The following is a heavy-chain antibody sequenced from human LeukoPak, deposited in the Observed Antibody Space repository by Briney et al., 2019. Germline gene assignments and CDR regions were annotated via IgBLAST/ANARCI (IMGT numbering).Heavy chain of an antibody. CDR2: INPSSGGT. CDR3: ARDLWFGESSDAFDM. CDR1: GYTFTGYY. J-gene: IGHJ3*02. V-gene: IGHV1-2*02. D-gene: IGHD3-10*01. Sequence: ASVKVSCKASGYTFTGYYMHWVRQAPGQGLEWMGWINPSSGGTNYAQNFQGRVTMTRDTSISTAYMDMSSLRSDDTAVYYCARDLWFGESSDAFDMWGQGTMVTVSS.